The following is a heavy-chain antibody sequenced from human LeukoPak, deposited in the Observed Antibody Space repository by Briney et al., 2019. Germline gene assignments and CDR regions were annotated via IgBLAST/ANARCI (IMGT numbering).Heavy chain of an antibody. J-gene: IGHJ4*02. CDR3: ATDYSRSWCIDY. D-gene: IGHD6-13*01. CDR2: ISHDGSNK. CDR1: GFTFSNYG. Sequence: GSLRLSCAASGFTFSNYGIHWVRQAPGKGLEWVALISHDGSNKYYADSVKGRFTISRDNSKNTLYLQMNSLRADDTAVYYCATDYSRSWCIDYWGQGTLVTVSS. V-gene: IGHV3-30*03.